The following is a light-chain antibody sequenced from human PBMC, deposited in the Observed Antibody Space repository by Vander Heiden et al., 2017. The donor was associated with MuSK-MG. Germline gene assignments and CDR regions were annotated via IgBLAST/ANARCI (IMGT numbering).Light chain of an antibody. J-gene: IGLJ2*01. CDR1: SGINVGSYT. Sequence: QAVLTQPASLSSSPGASASLTCTLRSGINVGSYTMYWYQVKPGSPPQYPLKFRSDSDNQRGSGVPSRFAGYTDISANAATSPISGLQSEEEADDYCMIWQRGAWLFGGGTKLTVL. CDR2: FRSDSDN. V-gene: IGLV5-45*01. CDR3: MIWQRGAWL.